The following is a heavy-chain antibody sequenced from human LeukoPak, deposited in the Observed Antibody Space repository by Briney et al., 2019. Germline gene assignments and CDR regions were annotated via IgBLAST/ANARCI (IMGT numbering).Heavy chain of an antibody. CDR3: ARDGGQTVAGPDAFDI. D-gene: IGHD6-19*01. CDR2: IYYIGIT. V-gene: IGHV4-59*01. J-gene: IGHJ3*02. CDR1: GGSISSYY. Sequence: SETLSLTCTVSGGSISSYYWSWIRQPPGKGLEWIGYIYYIGITNYNPSLKSRVTISVDTSKNQFSLKLSSVTAADTAVYYCARDGGQTVAGPDAFDIWGQGTMVTVSS.